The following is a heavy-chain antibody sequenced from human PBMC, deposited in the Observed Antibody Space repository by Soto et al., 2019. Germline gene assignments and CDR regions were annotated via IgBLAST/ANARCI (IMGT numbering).Heavy chain of an antibody. CDR3: ARGTGGWYFDY. Sequence: LSCTASYRALSSYYLRWSRQPPGKGREWVGYIHYSGSTNYNPSLKSRVTISVDTSKNQFSLNLSSVTAADTAVYFCARGTGGWYFDYWGQGILVTVSS. J-gene: IGHJ4*02. CDR1: YRALSSYY. V-gene: IGHV4-59*01. D-gene: IGHD6-19*01. CDR2: IHYSGST.